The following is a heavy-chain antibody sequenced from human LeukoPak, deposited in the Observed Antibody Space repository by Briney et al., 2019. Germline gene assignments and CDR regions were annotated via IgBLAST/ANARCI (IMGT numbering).Heavy chain of an antibody. V-gene: IGHV3-48*04. CDR1: GFTFSSYT. J-gene: IGHJ4*02. CDR3: ARGGSYYGDPFDY. Sequence: GGSLRLSCVASGFTFSSYTMNWVRQAPGKGLEWVSSISSSSSTIYYADSVKGRFTISRDNAKNSLFLQMSSLRAEDTAVYYCARGGSYYGDPFDYWGQGTLVTVSS. D-gene: IGHD1-26*01. CDR2: ISSSSSTI.